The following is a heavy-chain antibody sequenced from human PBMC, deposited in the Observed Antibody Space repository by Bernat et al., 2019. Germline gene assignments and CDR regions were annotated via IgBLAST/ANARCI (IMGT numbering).Heavy chain of an antibody. J-gene: IGHJ4*02. D-gene: IGHD6-6*01. CDR2: ISSDGSKK. V-gene: IGHV3-30*01. Sequence: QVQLVESGGGVVQPGRSLRLSCGASGFTFSFYSMHWVRQAPGKGLEWVAVISSDGSKKFYADSVKGRFTISRDNSENTLFLQMNSLRGEDTALYYCARVESSSSSYFFDSWGQGTLVTVSS. CDR1: GFTFSFYS. CDR3: ARVESSSSSYFFDS.